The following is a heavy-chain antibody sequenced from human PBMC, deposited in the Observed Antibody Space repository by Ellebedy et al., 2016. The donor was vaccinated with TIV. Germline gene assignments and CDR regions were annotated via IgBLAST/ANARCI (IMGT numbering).Heavy chain of an antibody. J-gene: IGHJ4*02. CDR2: IFSAADGGET. Sequence: GESLKISCAASGFTFSSYAMNWVRQAPGKGLEWVSVIFSAADGGETHYTDSVKGRFTISRDNAKNSLYLQMNSLRDEDTAVYHCVRRAVDYWGQGTLVTVSS. CDR3: VRRAVDY. V-gene: IGHV3-23*03. CDR1: GFTFSSYA.